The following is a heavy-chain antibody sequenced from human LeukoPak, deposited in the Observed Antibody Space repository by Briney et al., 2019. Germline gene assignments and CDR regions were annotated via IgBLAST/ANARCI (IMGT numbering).Heavy chain of an antibody. CDR3: ARGAGITMIVAYYYGMDV. CDR2: ISSGSSYI. J-gene: IGHJ6*02. V-gene: IGHV3-21*01. Sequence: GGSLRLSCAASGFTFSSYSMNWVRQAPGKGLEWVSSISSGSSYIYYADSVKGRFTISRDNAKNSLYLQMNSLRAEDTAVYYCARGAGITMIVAYYYGMDVWGQGTTVTVSS. CDR1: GFTFSSYS. D-gene: IGHD3-22*01.